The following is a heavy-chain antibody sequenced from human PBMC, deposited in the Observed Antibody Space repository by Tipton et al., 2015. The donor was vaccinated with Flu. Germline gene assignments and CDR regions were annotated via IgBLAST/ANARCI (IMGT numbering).Heavy chain of an antibody. CDR3: ARESKYSSGWYAAYGMDV. D-gene: IGHD6-19*01. J-gene: IGHJ6*02. CDR2: IYSGGST. V-gene: IGHV3-66*01. CDR1: GFTVSSNY. Sequence: SLRLSCAASGFTVSSNYMSWVRQAPGKGLEWVSVIYSGGSTYYADSVKGRFTISRDNSKNTLYLQMNSLRAEDTAVYYCARESKYSSGWYAAYGMDVWGQGTTVTVSS.